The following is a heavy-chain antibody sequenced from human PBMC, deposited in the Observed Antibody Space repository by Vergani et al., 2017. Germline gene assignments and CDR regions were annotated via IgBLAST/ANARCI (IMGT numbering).Heavy chain of an antibody. V-gene: IGHV3-30*02. D-gene: IGHD3-9*01. CDR1: GFTFSSYG. Sequence: QVQLVESGGGVVQPGGSLRLSCAASGFTFSSYGMHWVRQAPGKGLEWVAFIRYDGSNKYYADSVKGRFTISRDNSKNTLYLQMNSLRAEDTAVYYCANGPFFKTGPHGMDVWGQGTTVTVSS. CDR3: ANGPFFKTGPHGMDV. CDR2: IRYDGSNK. J-gene: IGHJ6*02.